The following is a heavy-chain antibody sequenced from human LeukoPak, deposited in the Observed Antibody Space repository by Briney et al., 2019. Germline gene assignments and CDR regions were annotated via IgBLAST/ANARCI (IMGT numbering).Heavy chain of an antibody. V-gene: IGHV3-48*01. CDR2: ISSSSSTI. CDR1: GFTFSSYS. Sequence: SGGSLRLSCAASGFTFSSYSMNWVRQAPGKGLEWVSYISSSSSTIYYADSVKGRFIISRDNAKNSLYLQMNSLRAEDTAVYYCARALYSGSYYALNYWGQGTLVTVSS. CDR3: ARALYSGSYYALNY. J-gene: IGHJ4*02. D-gene: IGHD1-26*01.